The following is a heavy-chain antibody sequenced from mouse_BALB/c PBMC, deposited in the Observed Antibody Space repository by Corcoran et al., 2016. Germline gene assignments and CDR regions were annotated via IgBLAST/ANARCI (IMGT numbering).Heavy chain of an antibody. Sequence: QIQLVQSGPELKKPGETVKISCKASGYTFTNYGMNWVKQAPGKGLKWMGWINTDTGEPTYADDFKGRFAISLETSASTAYLQINNLKNEDTATYFCAREPYAMDYWGQGISVTVSS. CDR2: INTDTGEP. V-gene: IGHV9-3-1*01. CDR3: AREPYAMDY. J-gene: IGHJ4*01. CDR1: GYTFTNYG.